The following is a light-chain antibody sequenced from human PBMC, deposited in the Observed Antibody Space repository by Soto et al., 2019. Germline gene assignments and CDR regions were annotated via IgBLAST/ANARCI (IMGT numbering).Light chain of an antibody. Sequence: QSALTQPRSVSGSPGQSVSISCTGTTSDVGSYNYVSWYQQHPGKAPRLMIYDVRKRPSGVPDRFSGSKSGNTASLTISGLRAGGEADYYCFSYAGSYVLVFGGGTQLT. CDR1: TSDVGSYNY. CDR3: FSYAGSYVLV. CDR2: DVR. V-gene: IGLV2-11*01. J-gene: IGLJ2*01.